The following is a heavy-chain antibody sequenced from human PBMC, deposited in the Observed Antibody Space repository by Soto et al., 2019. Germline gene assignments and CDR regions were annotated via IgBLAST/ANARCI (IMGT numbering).Heavy chain of an antibody. CDR3: AKDPSTGPADF. Sequence: PXGALKLSCLASGFSFSDSAMFWVRQAPGKGLEWVSTISYHSIGTHYADSVKGRFTISRDNSKDTVWLQMNGLRAEDTAVYYCAKDPSTGPADFWGQGALVTVSS. CDR2: ISYHSIGT. J-gene: IGHJ4*02. D-gene: IGHD3-9*01. CDR1: GFSFSDSA. V-gene: IGHV3-23*01.